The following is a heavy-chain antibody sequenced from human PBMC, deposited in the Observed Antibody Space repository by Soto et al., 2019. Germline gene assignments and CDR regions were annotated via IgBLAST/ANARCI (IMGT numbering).Heavy chain of an antibody. J-gene: IGHJ4*02. CDR2: IYYSGST. CDR3: ATPSGSGWALDY. D-gene: IGHD3-22*01. V-gene: IGHV4-59*01. CDR1: GGSISSYY. Sequence: QVQLQESGPGLVKPSETLSLTCTVSGGSISSYYWCWIRQPPGKGLEWIGYIYYSGSTNYNPSLKSRVTISVDTSKNQFSLKLSSVTAADTAVYYCATPSGSGWALDYWGQGTLVTVSS.